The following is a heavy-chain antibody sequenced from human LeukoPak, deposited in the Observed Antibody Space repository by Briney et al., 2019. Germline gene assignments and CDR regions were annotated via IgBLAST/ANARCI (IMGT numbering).Heavy chain of an antibody. CDR3: AKARRFLEWFSDGMDV. V-gene: IGHV1-24*01. CDR1: GYTLTELS. CDR2: FDPEDGET. D-gene: IGHD3-3*01. Sequence: ASVKVSCKVSGYTLTELSMHWVRQAPGKGLEWMGGFDPEDGETIYAQKFQGRVTMTEDTSTDTAYMELSSLRSEDTAVYYCAKARRFLEWFSDGMDVWGQGTTVTVSS. J-gene: IGHJ6*02.